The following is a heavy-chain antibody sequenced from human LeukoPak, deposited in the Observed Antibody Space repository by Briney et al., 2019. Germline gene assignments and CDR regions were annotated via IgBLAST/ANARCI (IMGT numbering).Heavy chain of an antibody. V-gene: IGHV4-34*01. CDR3: ARGLATLGNKY. Sequence: SETLSLTCAVYGGSFSGYYWSWIRQPPGKGLEWIGEINHSGSTNYNPSLKSRVTISVDTSKNQFSLKLSSVTAADTAVYHCARGLATLGNKYWGQGTLVTVSS. CDR2: INHSGST. J-gene: IGHJ4*02. D-gene: IGHD4-23*01. CDR1: GGSFSGYY.